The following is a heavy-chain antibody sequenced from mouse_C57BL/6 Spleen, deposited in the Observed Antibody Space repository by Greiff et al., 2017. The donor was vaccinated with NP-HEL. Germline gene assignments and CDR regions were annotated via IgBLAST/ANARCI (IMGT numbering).Heavy chain of an antibody. J-gene: IGHJ2*01. Sequence: EVNVVESGGGLVKPGGSLKLSCAASGFTFSDYGMHWVRQAPEKGLEWVAYISSGSSTIYYADTVKGRFTISRDKAKNTLFLQMTSLRSEDTAMYYCARRGGVTTNYYFDYWGQGTTLTVSS. CDR2: ISSGSSTI. D-gene: IGHD2-5*01. CDR1: GFTFSDYG. CDR3: ARRGGVTTNYYFDY. V-gene: IGHV5-17*01.